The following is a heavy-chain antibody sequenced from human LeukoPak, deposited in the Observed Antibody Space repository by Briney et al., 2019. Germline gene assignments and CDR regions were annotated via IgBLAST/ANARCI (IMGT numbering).Heavy chain of an antibody. CDR1: GFTFSDYA. Sequence: GGSLRLSCAASGFTFSDYAVSWVRQAPGKGLEWVSAITASGSGTYYADSVRGRFIVSRDNSQNTLYLQMSSLRAEDTAVYYCARMVVVVPYSPAKFDYWGQGTLVTVSS. V-gene: IGHV3-23*01. CDR2: ITASGSGT. D-gene: IGHD2-15*01. J-gene: IGHJ4*02. CDR3: ARMVVVVPYSPAKFDY.